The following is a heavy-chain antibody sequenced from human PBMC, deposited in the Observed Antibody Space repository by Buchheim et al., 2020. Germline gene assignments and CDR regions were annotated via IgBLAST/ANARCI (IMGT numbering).Heavy chain of an antibody. CDR2: ISYDGSNK. J-gene: IGHJ6*02. V-gene: IGHV3-30*18. Sequence: QVQLVESGGGVVQPGRSLRLSCAASGFTFSSYGMHWVRQAPGKGLEWVAVISYDGSNKYYADSVKGRLTISRDNSKNKLYLQMNSLRAEDTAVYYCAKERTATTFYYYYGMDVWGHGTT. D-gene: IGHD5-24*01. CDR1: GFTFSSYG. CDR3: AKERTATTFYYYYGMDV.